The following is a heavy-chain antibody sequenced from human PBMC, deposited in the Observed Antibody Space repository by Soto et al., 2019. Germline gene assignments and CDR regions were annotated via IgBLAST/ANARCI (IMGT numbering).Heavy chain of an antibody. J-gene: IGHJ4*01. CDR2: FRSKNNVGTT. Sequence: PVWSLRLSCSSSFFTFSNAWINLVLHSPFKLLECFCRFRSKNNVGTTDFAAPVKGRFVISRDDSKNMVYLEMNSLQAEDTAMYYCTTDSYFTSIIVLLDYWGHGTLVTVSS. D-gene: IGHD3-22*01. V-gene: IGHV3-15*07. CDR1: FFTFSNAW. CDR3: TTDSYFTSIIVLLDY.